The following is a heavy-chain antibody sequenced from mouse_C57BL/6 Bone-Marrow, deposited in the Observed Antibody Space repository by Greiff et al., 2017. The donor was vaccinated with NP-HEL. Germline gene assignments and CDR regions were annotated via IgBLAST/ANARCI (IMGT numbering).Heavy chain of an antibody. Sequence: EVQLQQSGTVLARPGASVKMSCKTSGYTFTSYWMHWVKQRPGQGLEWIGAIYPGNSDTSYNQKFKGKAKLTAVTSASTAYMELSSLTIEDSAVYYCTRWAANWVLYYAMDYWGQGTSVTVSS. CDR2: IYPGNSDT. CDR3: TRWAANWVLYYAMDY. D-gene: IGHD4-1*01. CDR1: GYTFTSYW. J-gene: IGHJ4*01. V-gene: IGHV1-5*01.